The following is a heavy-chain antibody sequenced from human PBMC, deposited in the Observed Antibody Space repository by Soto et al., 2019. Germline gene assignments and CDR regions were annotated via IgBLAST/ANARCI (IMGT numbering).Heavy chain of an antibody. Sequence: PGGSLRLSCAASGFTFSSYGMHWVRQAPGKGLEGVAVISYDGSNKYYADSVKGRCTISRDNSKNTLYLQMNSLRAEDTAVYSCAKAPCSEFWTGYDLDYWGQGTLVTVSS. D-gene: IGHD3-3*01. J-gene: IGHJ4*02. V-gene: IGHV3-30*18. CDR2: ISYDGSNK. CDR3: AKAPCSEFWTGYDLDY. CDR1: GFTFSSYG.